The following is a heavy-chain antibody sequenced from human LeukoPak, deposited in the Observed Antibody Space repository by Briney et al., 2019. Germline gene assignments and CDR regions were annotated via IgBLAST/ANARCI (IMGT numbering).Heavy chain of an antibody. V-gene: IGHV3-23*01. CDR2: ISSGGSST. Sequence: GGSLRLSRVASGFTFAARALTWVRQAPGKGLEWVSSISSGGSSTYYADSVKGRFTISRDNSKNTLYLQMNSLRAEDTAVYYCARDRGYDILTGYQDWGQGTLVTVSS. CDR1: GFTFAARA. D-gene: IGHD3-9*01. CDR3: ARDRGYDILTGYQD. J-gene: IGHJ4*02.